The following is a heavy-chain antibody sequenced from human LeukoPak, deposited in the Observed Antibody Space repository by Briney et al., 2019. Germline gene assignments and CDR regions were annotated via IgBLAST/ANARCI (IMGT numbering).Heavy chain of an antibody. J-gene: IGHJ4*02. D-gene: IGHD6-13*01. V-gene: IGHV4-39*01. Sequence: SETLSLTCTVSGGSISSSSYCWVWLPRPPGKGLEWIGSIYYSGSTYYNPSLKSRVSISIDTSKNQFSLNLSSLTAADTAVYYCARRAAGAFDYWGQGTLVTVSS. CDR3: ARRAAGAFDY. CDR1: GGSISSSSYC. CDR2: IYYSGST.